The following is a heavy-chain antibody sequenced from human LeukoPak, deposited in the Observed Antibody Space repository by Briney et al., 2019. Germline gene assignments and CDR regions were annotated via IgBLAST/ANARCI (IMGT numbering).Heavy chain of an antibody. CDR3: ARALGSGSNYFDY. CDR1: GGSISSYY. D-gene: IGHD5-18*01. J-gene: IGHJ4*02. V-gene: IGHV4-59*01. Sequence: KPSETLSLTCTVSGGSISSYYWSWIRQPPGKGLEWIGYIYYRGSTNYNPSLKSRVTISIDTSKNQFSLILSSVTAADTAVYYCARALGSGSNYFDYWGRGTLVTVSS. CDR2: IYYRGST.